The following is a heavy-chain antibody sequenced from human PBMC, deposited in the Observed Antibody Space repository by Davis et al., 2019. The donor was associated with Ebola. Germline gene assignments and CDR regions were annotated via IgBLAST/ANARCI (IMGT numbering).Heavy chain of an antibody. V-gene: IGHV3-30*02. J-gene: IGHJ6*02. CDR1: GFTFSSYG. CDR2: IWYDGSNK. Sequence: GGSLRLSCAASGFTFSSYGMHWVRQAPGKGLEWVAVIWYDGSNKYYADSVKGRFTISRDNSKNTLYLQMNSLRAEDTAVYYCAKPTGPDYDFWSGPNYYGMDVWGQGTTVTVSS. CDR3: AKPTGPDYDFWSGPNYYGMDV. D-gene: IGHD3-3*01.